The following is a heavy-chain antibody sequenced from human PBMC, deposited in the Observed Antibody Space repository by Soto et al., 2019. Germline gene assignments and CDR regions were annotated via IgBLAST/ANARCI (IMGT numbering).Heavy chain of an antibody. D-gene: IGHD3-16*01. J-gene: IGHJ4*02. Sequence: GGALRLSCAASAFTVSNNYMTWVRPAPGKGLEWVAVIQDGGSISYADSVSDRFTISRDNAKNTVFLEMNSLRPEDTAVYFCARGEGSGSNALGHWGQGTLVTVSS. V-gene: IGHV3-66*01. CDR1: AFTVSNNY. CDR3: ARGEGSGSNALGH. CDR2: IQDGGSI.